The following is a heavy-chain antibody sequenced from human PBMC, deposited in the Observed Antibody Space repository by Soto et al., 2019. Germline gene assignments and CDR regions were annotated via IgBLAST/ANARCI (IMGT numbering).Heavy chain of an antibody. CDR3: ARESEDLTSNFDY. J-gene: IGHJ4*02. CDR2: ISSTTNYI. V-gene: IGHV3-21*01. Sequence: GGSLILSCAGSDFPFRVCSMNWVRPAPGKGLEWVSSISSTTNYIYYADSMNGRFTVSRDNAKNSVYLDMNSLSAEDTAVYYCARESEDLTSNFDYWGQGTLVTVSS. CDR1: DFPFRVCS.